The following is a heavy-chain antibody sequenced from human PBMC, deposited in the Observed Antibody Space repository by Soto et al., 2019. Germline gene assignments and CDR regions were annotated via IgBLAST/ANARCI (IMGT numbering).Heavy chain of an antibody. D-gene: IGHD6-13*01. CDR1: GYTFTSYA. CDR2: INAGNGNT. Sequence: ASVKVSCKASGYTFTSYAMHWVRQAPGQRLEWMGWINAGNGNTKYSQKFQGRVTITRDTSASTAYMELSSLRSEGTAVYYCARESRDPAKPIAAAGYDYWGQGTLVTVSS. J-gene: IGHJ4*02. V-gene: IGHV1-3*01. CDR3: ARESRDPAKPIAAAGYDY.